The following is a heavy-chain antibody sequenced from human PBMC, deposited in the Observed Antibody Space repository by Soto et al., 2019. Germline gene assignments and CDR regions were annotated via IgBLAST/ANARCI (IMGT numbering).Heavy chain of an antibody. J-gene: IGHJ4*02. V-gene: IGHV1-69*06. CDR2: IVPMFGTS. Sequence: QERLVQSGAEVRKPGSSVKVSCKVTGGTSTRYAINWVRQAPGQGLEWMGGIVPMFGTSKYAQKFQGRVTITADTSTNIAYMELRILRSEDTAVYYCNRGSEYDFWSGYLWCQGTLVYVSS. CDR3: NRGSEYDFWSGYL. CDR1: GGTSTRYA. D-gene: IGHD3-3*01.